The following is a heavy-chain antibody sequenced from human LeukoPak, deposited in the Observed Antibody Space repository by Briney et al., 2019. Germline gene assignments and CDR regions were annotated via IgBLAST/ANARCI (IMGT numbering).Heavy chain of an antibody. J-gene: IGHJ4*02. D-gene: IGHD6-19*01. CDR3: ATDKGPLYSSGWYDY. CDR1: GYTLTELS. Sequence: ASVEVSCKVSGYTLTELSMHWVRQAPGKGLEWMGGFDPEDGETIYAQKFQGRVTMTEDTSTDTAYMELSSLRSEDTAVYYCATDKGPLYSSGWYDYWGQGTLVTVSS. CDR2: FDPEDGET. V-gene: IGHV1-24*01.